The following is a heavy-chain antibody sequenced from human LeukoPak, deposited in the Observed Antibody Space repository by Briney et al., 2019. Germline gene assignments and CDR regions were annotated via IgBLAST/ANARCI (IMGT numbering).Heavy chain of an antibody. Sequence: PSETLSLTCTVSGGSISSYYWSWIRQPPGKGLEWIGYIYYSGSTNYNPSLKSRVTISVDTSKNQFSLKLSSVTAADTAVYYCARSFYDSSGPYAFDIWGQGTMVTVSS. V-gene: IGHV4-59*08. J-gene: IGHJ3*02. CDR3: ARSFYDSSGPYAFDI. CDR2: IYYSGST. D-gene: IGHD3-22*01. CDR1: GGSISSYY.